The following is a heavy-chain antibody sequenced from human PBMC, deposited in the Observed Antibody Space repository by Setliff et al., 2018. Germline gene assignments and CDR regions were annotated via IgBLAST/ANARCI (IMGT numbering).Heavy chain of an antibody. CDR3: ARLPNYVWGSPVDY. J-gene: IGHJ4*02. CDR2: ILYSGRT. D-gene: IGHD3-16*01. Sequence: SETLSLTCTVSGASITNINYYWGWIRQPPGKGLEWFGSILYSGRTFYNPAHKSRVTISVDTSKNQFSLTLSSVTAADTAVYYCARLPNYVWGSPVDYWGQGTLVTVSS. CDR1: GASITNINYY. V-gene: IGHV4-39*01.